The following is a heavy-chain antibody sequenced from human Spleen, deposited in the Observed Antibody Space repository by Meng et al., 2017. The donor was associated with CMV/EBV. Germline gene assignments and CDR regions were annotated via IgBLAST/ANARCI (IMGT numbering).Heavy chain of an antibody. CDR1: GYTLIGYH. Sequence: ASVKVSCKASGYTLIGYHIHWVRQAPGQGPEWMGWINLNSGGTEYAQKFQGRVTMTRDTSISTAYMELSRLRSDDTAVYYCARTYYYDCSAYYAFDYCGQGTLVTVSS. J-gene: IGHJ4*02. D-gene: IGHD3-22*01. V-gene: IGHV1-2*02. CDR2: INLNSGGT. CDR3: ARTYYYDCSAYYAFDY.